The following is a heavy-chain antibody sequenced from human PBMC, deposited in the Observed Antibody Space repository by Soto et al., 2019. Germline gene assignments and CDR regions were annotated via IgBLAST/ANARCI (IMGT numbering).Heavy chain of an antibody. CDR2: IDYSGST. J-gene: IGHJ5*02. D-gene: IGHD3-9*01. CDR1: GGSISSGGYY. CDR3: AIAPHTIFWGFDP. Sequence: QVQLQESGPGLVKPSQTLSLTCTVSGGSISSGGYYGSWIRQHPGKGLEWIGYIDYSGSTYYNPSPKSRVTISVDTSKIQFSLKLSSVTAADTAVYYCAIAPHTIFWGFDPWGQGTLVTVSS. V-gene: IGHV4-31*03.